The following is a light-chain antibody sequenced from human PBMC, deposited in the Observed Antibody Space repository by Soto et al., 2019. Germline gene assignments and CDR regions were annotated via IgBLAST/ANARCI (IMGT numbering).Light chain of an antibody. Sequence: DIQMTQSPSTLSASVGDRVTITCRASQSVSSLLAWSQQRPGKAPKLLIYDASSLESGVPSRFSGSGSGTEFTLTISSLQPDDFVTYYCHQYNSYSPTFGQGTKLEIK. CDR1: QSVSSL. CDR2: DAS. CDR3: HQYNSYSPT. J-gene: IGKJ2*01. V-gene: IGKV1-5*01.